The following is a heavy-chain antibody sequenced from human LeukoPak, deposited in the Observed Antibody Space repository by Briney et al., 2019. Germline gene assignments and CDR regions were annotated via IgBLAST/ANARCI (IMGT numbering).Heavy chain of an antibody. CDR2: ISGSGGST. CDR3: AKDAGYYYDSSGYYSGKFFDY. D-gene: IGHD3-22*01. V-gene: IGHV3-23*01. J-gene: IGHJ4*02. Sequence: GGSLRLSCAASGFTFSSYAMSWVRQAPGKGLEWVSAISGSGGSTYYADSVKGRFTISRGNSKNTLYLQMNSLRAEDTAVYYCAKDAGYYYDSSGYYSGKFFDYWGQGTLVTVSS. CDR1: GFTFSSYA.